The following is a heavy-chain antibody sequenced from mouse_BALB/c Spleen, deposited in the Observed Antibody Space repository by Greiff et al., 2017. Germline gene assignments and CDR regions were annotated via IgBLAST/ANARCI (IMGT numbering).Heavy chain of an antibody. CDR1: GYAFSSSW. D-gene: IGHD2-14*01. V-gene: IGHV1-82*01. J-gene: IGHJ3*01. CDR2: IYPGDGDT. CDR3: ASSGRYDAAWFAY. Sequence: VQLQQSGPELVKPGASVKISCKASGYAFSSSWMNWVKQRPGQGLEWIGRIYPGDGDTNYNGKFKGKATLTADKSSSTAYMQLSSLTSVDSAVYFCASSGRYDAAWFAYWGQGTLVTVSA.